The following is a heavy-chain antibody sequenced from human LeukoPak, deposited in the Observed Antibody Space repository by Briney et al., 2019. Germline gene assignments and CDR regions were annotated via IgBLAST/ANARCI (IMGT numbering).Heavy chain of an antibody. Sequence: SETLSLTCTVSGGSISSSSYYWGWIRQPPGKGLEWIGSIYYSGSTYYNPSLKSRVAISVDTSKNQFSLKLSSVTAADTAVYYCARLQWDAFDIWGQGTMVTVSS. CDR3: ARLQWDAFDI. CDR1: GGSISSSSYY. D-gene: IGHD6-19*01. V-gene: IGHV4-39*01. CDR2: IYYSGST. J-gene: IGHJ3*02.